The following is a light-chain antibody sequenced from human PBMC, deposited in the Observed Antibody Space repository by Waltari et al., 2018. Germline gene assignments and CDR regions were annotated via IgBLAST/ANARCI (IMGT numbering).Light chain of an antibody. Sequence: EIVLTQSPGTLSLSPGERATLSCRASQSVSRSLTWYQQKPGQAPRLLIYDASSRATGIPDRFSDSGSGTDFSLTISRLQPEDFAVYYCQHYVRLPATFGQGTKVEIK. J-gene: IGKJ1*01. CDR2: DAS. V-gene: IGKV3-20*01. CDR3: QHYVRLPAT. CDR1: QSVSRS.